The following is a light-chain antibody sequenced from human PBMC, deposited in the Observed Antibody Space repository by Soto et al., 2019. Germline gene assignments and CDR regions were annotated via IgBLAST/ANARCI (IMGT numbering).Light chain of an antibody. CDR2: GAS. CDR1: QSVSSN. V-gene: IGKV3-15*01. CDR3: QQYNSWPGFT. Sequence: EIVMTQSPATLSVSPGERATLSCRASQSVSSNLAWYQQKPGQAPRLLIYGASTRATGIPARFSGSESGTEFTLTISSLQSEDFAVYYCQQYNSWPGFTFGPGT. J-gene: IGKJ3*01.